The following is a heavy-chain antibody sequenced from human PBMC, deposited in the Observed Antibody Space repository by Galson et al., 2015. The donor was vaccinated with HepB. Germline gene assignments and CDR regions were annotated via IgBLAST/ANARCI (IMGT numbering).Heavy chain of an antibody. CDR2: IIPIFGTA. D-gene: IGHD6-13*01. Sequence: SVKVSCKASGGTFSSYAISWVRQAPGQGLEWMGGIIPIFGTANYAQKFQGRVTITADESTSTAYMELSSLRSEDTAVYYCARPPGIAAAGANNGFDPWGQGTLVTASS. V-gene: IGHV1-69*13. CDR1: GGTFSSYA. CDR3: ARPPGIAAAGANNGFDP. J-gene: IGHJ5*02.